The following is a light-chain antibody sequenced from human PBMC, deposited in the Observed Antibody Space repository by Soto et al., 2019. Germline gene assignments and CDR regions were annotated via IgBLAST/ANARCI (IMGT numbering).Light chain of an antibody. V-gene: IGKV1-5*03. Sequence: DIQMTQSPSTLSASVGDRVTITYRASQSISSWLAWYQQKPGKAPKLLIYKASSLESGVPSRFSGSGSGTEFTLTISSLQPDDFATYYCQQYKTYSRTFGQGTKVEI. CDR3: QQYKTYSRT. CDR1: QSISSW. CDR2: KAS. J-gene: IGKJ1*01.